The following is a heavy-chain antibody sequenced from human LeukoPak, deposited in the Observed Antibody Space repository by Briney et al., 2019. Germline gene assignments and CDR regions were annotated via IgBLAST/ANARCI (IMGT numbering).Heavy chain of an antibody. CDR2: INHSGST. V-gene: IGHV4-34*01. CDR3: ARGSYCGGDCYPRPFDY. Sequence: SETLSLTCAVYGGSFSGYYWSWIRQPPGKGLEWIGEINHSGSTNYNPSLKSRVTISVDTSKNQFSLKLSSVTAADTAVYYCARGSYCGGDCYPRPFDYWGQGTLVTVSS. J-gene: IGHJ4*02. D-gene: IGHD2-21*02. CDR1: GGSFSGYY.